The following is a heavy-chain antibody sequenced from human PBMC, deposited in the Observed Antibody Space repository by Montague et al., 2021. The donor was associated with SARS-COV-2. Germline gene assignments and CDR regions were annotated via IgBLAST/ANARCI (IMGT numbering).Heavy chain of an antibody. CDR2: IYYSGST. CDR1: GGSNSSGGYY. Sequence: TLSLTCTVSGGSNSSGGYYWSWIRQHPGKGLEWIGYIYYSGSTYYNPSLKSRVTISVGTSKNQFSLKLSSVTAADTAVYYYASARITMIVAVDAFDIWGQGTMVTVSS. CDR3: ASARITMIVAVDAFDI. J-gene: IGHJ3*02. D-gene: IGHD3-22*01. V-gene: IGHV4-31*03.